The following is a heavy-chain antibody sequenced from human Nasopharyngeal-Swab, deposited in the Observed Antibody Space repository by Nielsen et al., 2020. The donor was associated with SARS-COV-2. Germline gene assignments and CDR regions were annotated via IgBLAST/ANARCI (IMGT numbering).Heavy chain of an antibody. D-gene: IGHD1-20*01. CDR1: GFTFSSYS. CDR3: ARDNHGDNWNDGWFDP. Sequence: GESLKISCAASGFTFSSYSMNWVRQAPGKGLEWVSSISSSSSYIYYADSVKGRFTISRDNSKNTLYLQMNSLRAEDTAVYYCARDNHGDNWNDGWFDPWGQGTLATVSS. V-gene: IGHV3-21*01. CDR2: ISSSSSYI. J-gene: IGHJ5*02.